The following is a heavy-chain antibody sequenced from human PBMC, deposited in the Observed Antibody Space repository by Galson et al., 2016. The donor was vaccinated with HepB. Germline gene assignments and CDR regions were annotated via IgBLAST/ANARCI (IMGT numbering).Heavy chain of an antibody. CDR3: ARAQWILARRAAYFDY. D-gene: IGHD5-18*01. CDR2: IKQDGSEK. CDR1: GFPFSNYW. V-gene: IGHV3-7*04. J-gene: IGHJ4*02. Sequence: SLRLSCAASGFPFSNYWMNWVRQAPGKGLEWVANIKQDGSEKYYADSVKGRFTISRDNARNSMHLQMNSLRADDTAVYYCARAQWILARRAAYFDYWGQGILVTVSP.